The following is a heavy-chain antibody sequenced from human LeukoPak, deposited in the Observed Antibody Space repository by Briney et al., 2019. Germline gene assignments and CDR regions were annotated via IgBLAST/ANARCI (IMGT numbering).Heavy chain of an antibody. D-gene: IGHD6-13*01. V-gene: IGHV6-1*01. Sequence: SQTLSLTCAISGDSVSRYSAGWNWIRQSPSRGLEWLGRTYYRSKWYNEYALSVRSRITISPDTSKNQVSLQLNSVTPDDTAFYYCGRHIGAAIGHWGQGTLVTVSS. CDR1: GDSVSRYSAG. CDR3: GRHIGAAIGH. J-gene: IGHJ4*02. CDR2: TYYRSKWYN.